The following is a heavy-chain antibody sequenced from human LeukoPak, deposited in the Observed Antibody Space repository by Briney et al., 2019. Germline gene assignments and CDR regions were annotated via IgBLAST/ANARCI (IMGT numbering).Heavy chain of an antibody. J-gene: IGHJ4*02. CDR1: GFTFSSYG. Sequence: PGRSLRLSCAASGFTFSSYGMHWVRQAPGKRLEWVAVIWYGGSNKYYADSVKGRFTISRDNSKNTLYLQMNSLRAEDTAVYYCAKGNLREYDYGDLFDYWGRGTLVTVSS. CDR2: IWYGGSNK. D-gene: IGHD4-17*01. V-gene: IGHV3-33*06. CDR3: AKGNLREYDYGDLFDY.